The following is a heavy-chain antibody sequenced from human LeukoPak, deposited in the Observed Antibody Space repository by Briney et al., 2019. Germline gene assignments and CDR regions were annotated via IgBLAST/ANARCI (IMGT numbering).Heavy chain of an antibody. D-gene: IGHD3-10*01. CDR2: IYYSGST. J-gene: IGHJ4*02. Sequence: PSQTLSLTCTVSGGSISSGGYYWSWIRQHPGKGLEWIGYIYYSGSTYYNPSLKSRVTISVDTSKNQFSLKLSSVTAADTAVYYCARDLNDVLLWFGESERGFDYWGQGTLVTVSS. CDR3: ARDLNDVLLWFGESERGFDY. CDR1: GGSISSGGYY. V-gene: IGHV4-31*03.